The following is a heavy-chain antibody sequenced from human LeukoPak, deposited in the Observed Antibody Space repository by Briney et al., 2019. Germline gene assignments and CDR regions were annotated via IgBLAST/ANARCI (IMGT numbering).Heavy chain of an antibody. CDR2: IYTSGST. V-gene: IGHV4-4*07. Sequence: SETLSLTCTVSGGSISSYYWSWIRQPAGKGLEWIGRIYTSGSTYYNPSLRSRVTISVDTSKNQFSLKLNSVTAADTAIYYCARDLYGSGLSDAFDIWGQGTMVTVSS. J-gene: IGHJ3*02. CDR3: ARDLYGSGLSDAFDI. D-gene: IGHD3-10*01. CDR1: GGSISSYY.